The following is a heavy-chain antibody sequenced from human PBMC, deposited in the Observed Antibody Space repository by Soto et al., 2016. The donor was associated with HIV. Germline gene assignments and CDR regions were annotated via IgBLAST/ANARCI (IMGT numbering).Heavy chain of an antibody. D-gene: IGHD5-18*01. Sequence: QEDLVESGGGVVQPGKSLKLSCKASNFIFSNYGIHWVRQAPGKGLEWVAAIWFDGTNKFYSGSVKGRFSISRDNSKNNVYLQMDSLRVDDTAVYFCARDPETYTYGYTLAYYFDLWGQGTLVTVSS. V-gene: IGHV3-33*01. CDR2: IWFDGTNK. CDR1: NFIFSNYG. J-gene: IGHJ4*02. CDR3: ARDPETYTYGYTLAYYFDL.